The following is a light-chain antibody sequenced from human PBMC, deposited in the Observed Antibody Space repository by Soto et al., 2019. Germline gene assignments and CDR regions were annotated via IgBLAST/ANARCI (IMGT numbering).Light chain of an antibody. J-gene: IGKJ1*01. V-gene: IGKV1-39*01. CDR1: QSISSY. CDR3: QQSYSTPPT. CDR2: AAS. Sequence: DIQMTQSPSSLSASVGDRVTITCRASQSISSYLNWSQQKPGKAPQLLIYAASSLQSGVPSRFSGSGSGTDFTLTISSLQPEDFATYYCQQSYSTPPTFGQGTKVEIK.